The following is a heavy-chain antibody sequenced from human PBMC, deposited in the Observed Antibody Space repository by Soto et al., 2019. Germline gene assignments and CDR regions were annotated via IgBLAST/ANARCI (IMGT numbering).Heavy chain of an antibody. J-gene: IGHJ3*01. CDR1: GTSIRHDNFY. Sequence: QVRLQESVQGLVRPSQTLSLICTVSGTSIRHDNFYWSFLRQRPGTGLEWLGYISYGGITFYNPSFESRLFMSVDPSNHKFALDLKAVTAADTAMYYCARVLDGVVTGRGAFAVWGPGTLVTVSS. CDR3: ARVLDGVVTGRGAFAV. CDR2: ISYGGIT. V-gene: IGHV4-30-4*08. D-gene: IGHD3-9*01.